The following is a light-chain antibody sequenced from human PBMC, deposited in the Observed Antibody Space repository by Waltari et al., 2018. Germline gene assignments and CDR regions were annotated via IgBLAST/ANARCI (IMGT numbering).Light chain of an antibody. CDR3: QQCYSTPST. V-gene: IGKV4-1*01. J-gene: IGKJ3*01. CDR1: QSVLYRSNNKNY. CDR2: WAS. Sequence: DIVMTQSPDSLAVSLGERATINCRSSQSVLYRSNNKNYLAWYQQKPGQPPKLLIYWASTRESGVPDRFSGSGSGTDFTLTISSLQAEDVAVYYCQQCYSTPSTFGPGTKVDIK.